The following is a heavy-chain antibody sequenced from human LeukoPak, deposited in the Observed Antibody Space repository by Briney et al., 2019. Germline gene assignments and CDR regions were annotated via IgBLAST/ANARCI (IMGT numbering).Heavy chain of an antibody. D-gene: IGHD2-2*01. V-gene: IGHV3-23*01. Sequence: GGSLRLSCAASGFTFSSYAMSWVRQAPGKGLEWVSTITRGGGSTYYADSVKGRFTISRDNSKDTLYLQMNSLRVEDSAVFCCTRGHPDCRGTSCLLFDSWGQGTLVTVSS. CDR2: ITRGGGST. CDR3: TRGHPDCRGTSCLLFDS. CDR1: GFTFSSYA. J-gene: IGHJ4*02.